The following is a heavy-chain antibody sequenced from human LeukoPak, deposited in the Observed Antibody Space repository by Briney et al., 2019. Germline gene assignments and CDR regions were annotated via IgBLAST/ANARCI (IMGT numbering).Heavy chain of an antibody. J-gene: IGHJ6*03. CDR2: ITSSSNYI. V-gene: IGHV3-21*01. D-gene: IGHD3-3*01. CDR3: ARDPGRWAIFGVVITYYYYMDV. Sequence: GGSLRLSCAASGFTFSRYNMDWVRQAPGKGLEWVSSITSSSNYIYYADSVKGRFTISRDNAKNSLYLQMNSLRAEDTAVYYCARDPGRWAIFGVVITYYYYMDVWGKGTTVTVSS. CDR1: GFTFSRYN.